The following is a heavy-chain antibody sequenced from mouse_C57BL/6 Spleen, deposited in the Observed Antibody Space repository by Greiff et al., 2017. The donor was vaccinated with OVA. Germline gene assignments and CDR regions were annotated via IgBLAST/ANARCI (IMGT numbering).Heavy chain of an antibody. Sequence: DVQLQESGEGLVKPGGSLKLSCAASGFTFSSYAMSWVRQTPEKRLEWVAYISSGGDYIYYADTVKGRFTISRDNARNTLYLQMSSLKSEDTAMYYCTRVRLRRDAMDYWGQGTSVTVSS. J-gene: IGHJ4*01. CDR1: GFTFSSYA. CDR2: ISSGGDYI. V-gene: IGHV5-9-1*02. CDR3: TRVRLRRDAMDY. D-gene: IGHD2-4*01.